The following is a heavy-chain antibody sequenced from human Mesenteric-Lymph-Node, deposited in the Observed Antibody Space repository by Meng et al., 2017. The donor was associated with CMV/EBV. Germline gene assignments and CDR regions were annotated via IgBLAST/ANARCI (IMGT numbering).Heavy chain of an antibody. Sequence: SGFTSSSYAMSWVRQAPGEGLEWVSAISDSGGSTYYADSVKGRFTISRDNSKNTLYLQMNSLRAEDTAVYYCAKDSATSRGSYWYFDIWGRGTLVTVSS. J-gene: IGHJ2*01. D-gene: IGHD3-10*01. CDR2: ISDSGGST. CDR1: GFTSSSYA. CDR3: AKDSATSRGSYWYFDI. V-gene: IGHV3-23*01.